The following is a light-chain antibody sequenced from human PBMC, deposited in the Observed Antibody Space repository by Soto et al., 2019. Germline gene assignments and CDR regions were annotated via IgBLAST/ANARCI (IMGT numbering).Light chain of an antibody. CDR1: QSISAW. CDR3: QQYNSYPWT. CDR2: KAS. J-gene: IGKJ1*01. Sequence: DIQMTQSPSTLSASVGDKVTITCRTSQSISAWLAWYQQKSGIAPRLLVYKASSLESGVPSRFSGSGSGTEFTLTISCLQPDDFATYYCQQYNSYPWTFGQGTKVDIK. V-gene: IGKV1-5*03.